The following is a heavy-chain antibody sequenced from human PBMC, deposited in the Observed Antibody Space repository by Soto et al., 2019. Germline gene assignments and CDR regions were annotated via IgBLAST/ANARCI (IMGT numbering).Heavy chain of an antibody. Sequence: SVKVSCKASGGTFSSYAISWVRQAPGQGLEWMGGIIPIFGTANYAQKFQGRVKITADKSTSTAYMELSSLRSEDTAVYYCARGLVTMVRDYGMDVWGQGTTVTVSS. CDR3: ARGLVTMVRDYGMDV. CDR1: GGTFSSYA. J-gene: IGHJ6*02. CDR2: IIPIFGTA. V-gene: IGHV1-69*06. D-gene: IGHD3-10*01.